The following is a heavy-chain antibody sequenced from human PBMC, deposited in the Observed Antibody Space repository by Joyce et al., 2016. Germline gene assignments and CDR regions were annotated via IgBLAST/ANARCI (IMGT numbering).Heavy chain of an antibody. D-gene: IGHD2-15*01. CDR1: GFTFGDYA. V-gene: IGHV3-49*04. Sequence: EVQLVESGGGLVQPGRSLRLSCTASGFTFGDYAMSWVRQAPGKGPEWVGFIRSKAYGGTTEYAASVKGRFTISRDDSKSIAYLQMNSLKTEDTAVYYCTRACGGSCFDYWGQGTLVTVSS. CDR2: IRSKAYGGTT. CDR3: TRACGGSCFDY. J-gene: IGHJ4*02.